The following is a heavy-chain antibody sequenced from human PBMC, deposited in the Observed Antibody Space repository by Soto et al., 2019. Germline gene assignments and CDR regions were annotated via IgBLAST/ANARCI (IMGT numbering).Heavy chain of an antibody. V-gene: IGHV3-21*04. CDR3: ARGADFWSGYYGDY. Sequence: GGSLRLSCAASGFTFSSYSMNWVRQAPGKGLEWVSSISSSSTSIYYADSVKGRFTTSRDNAKNSLYLQMNSLRAVDTVVYYCARGADFWSGYYGDYWGQGTLVTVSS. J-gene: IGHJ4*02. CDR2: ISSSSTSI. D-gene: IGHD3-3*01. CDR1: GFTFSSYS.